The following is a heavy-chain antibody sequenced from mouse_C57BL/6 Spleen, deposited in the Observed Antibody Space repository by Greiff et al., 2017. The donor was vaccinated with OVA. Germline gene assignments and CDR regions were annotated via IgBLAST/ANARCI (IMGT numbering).Heavy chain of an antibody. V-gene: IGHV7-3*01. CDR2: IRNKANGYTT. CDR3: ARYTTVVATSYFDY. D-gene: IGHD1-1*01. J-gene: IGHJ2*01. Sequence: EVKLVESGGGLVQPGGSLSLSCAASGFTFTDYYMSWVRQPPGKALEWLGFIRNKANGYTTEYSASVKGRFTISRDNSQSILYLQMNALRAEDSATYYCARYTTVVATSYFDYWGQGTTLTVSS. CDR1: GFTFTDYY.